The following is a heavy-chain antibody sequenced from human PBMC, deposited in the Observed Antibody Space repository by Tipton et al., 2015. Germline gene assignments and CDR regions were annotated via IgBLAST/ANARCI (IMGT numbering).Heavy chain of an antibody. D-gene: IGHD4-17*01. CDR2: ITSGGGTT. V-gene: IGHV3-23*01. J-gene: IGHJ4*02. Sequence: SLRLSCTASGFTFDNYAMSWVRQAPGKGLEWVSTITSGGGTTFYADSVKGRFTISRDNSKSTLYLQVNSLRAEDTAVYYCAKAPVEYGHYVSGWDHWGQGTLVTVST. CDR3: AKAPVEYGHYVSGWDH. CDR1: GFTFDNYA.